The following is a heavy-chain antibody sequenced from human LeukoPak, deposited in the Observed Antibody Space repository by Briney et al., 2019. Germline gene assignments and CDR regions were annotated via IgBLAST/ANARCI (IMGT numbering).Heavy chain of an antibody. J-gene: IGHJ2*01. CDR1: GDSVSSGSYY. V-gene: IGHV4-39*01. D-gene: IGHD4-17*01. Sequence: PSETLSLTCTVSGDSVSSGSYYWGWIRQPPGEGLEWIGSIYYSGDTYYNPSLESRVTISVNTSKNQFSLKLSSVTAADTAVYYCARVLRPDWYFDLWGRGTLVTVSS. CDR3: ARVLRPDWYFDL. CDR2: IYYSGDT.